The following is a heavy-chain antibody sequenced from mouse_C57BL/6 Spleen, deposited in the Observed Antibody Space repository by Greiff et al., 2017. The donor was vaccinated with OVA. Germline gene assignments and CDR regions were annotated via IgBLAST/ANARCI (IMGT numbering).Heavy chain of an antibody. CDR1: GFTFTDYY. CDR2: IRNKANGYTT. V-gene: IGHV7-3*01. D-gene: IGHD1-1*01. Sequence: EVHLVESGGGLVQPGGSLSLSCAASGFTFTDYYMSWVRQPPGKALEWLGFIRNKANGYTTEYSASVKGRFTISRDNSQSILYLQMNALRAEDSATYYCARSPYYYGSSGFDYWGQGTTLTVSS. J-gene: IGHJ2*01. CDR3: ARSPYYYGSSGFDY.